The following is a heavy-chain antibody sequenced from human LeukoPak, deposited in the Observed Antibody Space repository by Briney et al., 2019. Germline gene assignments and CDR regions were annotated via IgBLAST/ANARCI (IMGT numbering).Heavy chain of an antibody. V-gene: IGHV3-33*08. CDR3: ARYCSGGSCYMGLI. CDR1: GFTVINAW. J-gene: IGHJ4*02. D-gene: IGHD2-15*01. Sequence: GESLRLSCAASGFTVINAWMTWVRQAPGKGVEWVAVIRYDGSSEYYADSVKGRFIISRDNSKNTLYLQMNSLRAEDTAVYYCARYCSGGSCYMGLIWGQGTLVTVSS. CDR2: IRYDGSSE.